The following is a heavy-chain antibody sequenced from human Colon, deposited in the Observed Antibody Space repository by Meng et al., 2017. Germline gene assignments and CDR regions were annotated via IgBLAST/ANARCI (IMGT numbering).Heavy chain of an antibody. V-gene: IGHV4-61*08. Sequence: QVQLQGSGPGLVQPSQALSLTCTVSGGSISSGDYYWSWIRQPPGKGLEWIGYIYYSGSTNYNPSLKSRVTISVDTSKNQFSLKLSSVTAADTAVYYCARGASDYDFDYWGQGTLVTVSS. D-gene: IGHD3-22*01. CDR3: ARGASDYDFDY. CDR1: GGSISSGDYY. CDR2: IYYSGST. J-gene: IGHJ4*02.